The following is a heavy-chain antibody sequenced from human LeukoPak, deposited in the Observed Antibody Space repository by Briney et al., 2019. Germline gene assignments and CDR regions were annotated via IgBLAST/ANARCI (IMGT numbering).Heavy chain of an antibody. V-gene: IGHV4-39*01. J-gene: IGHJ4*02. CDR3: ARRVIVATIDY. D-gene: IGHD5-12*01. CDR1: GGSISSSSYY. CDR2: IYYSGST. Sequence: SETLSLTCTVSGGSISSSSYYWAWIRQPPGKGLEWIGSIYYSGSTYYNPSLKSRVTISADMSKNQFSLKLSSVTAADTAVYFCARRVIVATIDYWGQGTLVTVSS.